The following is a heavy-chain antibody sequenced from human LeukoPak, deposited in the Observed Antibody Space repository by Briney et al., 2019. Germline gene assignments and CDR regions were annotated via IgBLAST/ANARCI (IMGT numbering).Heavy chain of an antibody. V-gene: IGHV1-69*13. D-gene: IGHD2-8*01. CDR1: GGTFSSYA. CDR3: ARDKCTNGVCPYFDY. Sequence: SVKVSCXASGGTFSSYAISWVRQAPGQGLEWMGGIIPIFGTANYAQKFQGRVTITADESTSTAYMELSSLRSEDTAVYYCARDKCTNGVCPYFDYWGQGTLVTVSS. J-gene: IGHJ4*02. CDR2: IIPIFGTA.